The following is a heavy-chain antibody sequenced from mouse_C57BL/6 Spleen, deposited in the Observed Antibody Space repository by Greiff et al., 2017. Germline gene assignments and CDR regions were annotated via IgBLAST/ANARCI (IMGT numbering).Heavy chain of an antibody. CDR3: ARVYCYARYFDV. J-gene: IGHJ1*03. CDR2: ISSGSSTI. CDR1: GFTFSDYG. Sequence: DVMLVESGGGLVKPGGSLKLSCAASGFTFSDYGMHWVRQAPEKGLEWVAYISSGSSTIYYADTVKGRFTISRDNAKNTLFLQMTSLRSVDTAMYYCARVYCYARYFDVWGTGTTVTVSS. D-gene: IGHD2-12*01. V-gene: IGHV5-17*01.